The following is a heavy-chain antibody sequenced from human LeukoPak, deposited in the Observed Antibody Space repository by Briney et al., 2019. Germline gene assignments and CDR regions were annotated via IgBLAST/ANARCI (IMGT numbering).Heavy chain of an antibody. D-gene: IGHD1-26*01. V-gene: IGHV3-73*01. CDR2: IDTRGKGSAT. Sequence: PGGSLTLPCEGSGFIFSECAIHWVLQASGKGLEWVGRIDTRGKGSATAYAASVRGRFTLSRDDSKSTAYLQMSSLKTEDTAAYFCTRDGGSWSHLDYSGQGVLVTVSS. CDR1: GFIFSECA. J-gene: IGHJ4*02. CDR3: TRDGGSWSHLDY.